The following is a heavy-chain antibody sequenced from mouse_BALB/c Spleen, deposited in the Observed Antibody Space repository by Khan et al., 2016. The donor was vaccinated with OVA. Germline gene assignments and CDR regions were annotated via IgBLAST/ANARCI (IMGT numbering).Heavy chain of an antibody. D-gene: IGHD2-12*01. V-gene: IGHV3-2*02. Sequence: EVQLQESGPGLVKPSQSLSLTCTVTGYSITSDYAWNWIRQFPGNKLEWMGYISSTGSTSYNPSLKSRISITRDISKNQFFLQLKSVTTEDTATYYWARSLYYSYGYALDCWGRGTSVTVSS. CDR1: GYSITSDYA. J-gene: IGHJ4*01. CDR2: ISSTGST. CDR3: ARSLYYSYGYALDC.